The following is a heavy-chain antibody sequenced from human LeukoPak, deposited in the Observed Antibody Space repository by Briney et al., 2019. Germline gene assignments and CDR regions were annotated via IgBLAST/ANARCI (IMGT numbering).Heavy chain of an antibody. D-gene: IGHD2-2*03. CDR3: ARDGYFSSTSCYPFDY. CDR1: GGSISSYY. Sequence: PSETLSLTCTVSGGSISSYYWSWIRQPAGKGLEWIGRIYTSGSTNYNPSLKSRVTMSVDTSKNQFSLKLSSVTAADTAVYYCARDGYFSSTSCYPFDYWGQGTLVTVSS. V-gene: IGHV4-4*07. CDR2: IYTSGST. J-gene: IGHJ4*02.